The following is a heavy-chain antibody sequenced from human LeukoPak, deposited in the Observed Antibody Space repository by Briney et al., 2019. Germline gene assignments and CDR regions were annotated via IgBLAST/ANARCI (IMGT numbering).Heavy chain of an antibody. V-gene: IGHV4-4*02. CDR3: ARNAVYSADY. D-gene: IGHD5/OR15-5a*01. Sequence: SETLSLTCVVSGYSISSGYWWSWVLQPAGKGLEWIGEIHHDGDTNYNPSLKSRVTISVDKSKNHFSLNLSSVTATDTAVYLCARNAVYSADYWGQGTLVTVTS. CDR1: GYSISSGYW. J-gene: IGHJ4*02. CDR2: IHHDGDT.